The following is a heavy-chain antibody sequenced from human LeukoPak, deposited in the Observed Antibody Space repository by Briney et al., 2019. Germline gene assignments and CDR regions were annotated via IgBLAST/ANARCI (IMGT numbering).Heavy chain of an antibody. CDR1: GFTFSNAW. CDR2: IKSKTDGGTT. Sequence: GGSLRLSCAPSGFTFSNAWMNWVRQAPGKGLEWVGRIKSKTDGGTTDYVAPVKGRFTISRDDSKNTLYLQVNSLNTEDTAVYYCTTGNWGSLSYWGQGTLVTVSS. V-gene: IGHV3-15*01. CDR3: TTGNWGSLSY. J-gene: IGHJ4*02. D-gene: IGHD7-27*01.